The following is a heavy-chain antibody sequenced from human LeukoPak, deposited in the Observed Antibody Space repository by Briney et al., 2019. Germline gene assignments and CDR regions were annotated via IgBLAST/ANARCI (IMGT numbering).Heavy chain of an antibody. D-gene: IGHD6-19*01. Sequence: PSGTLSLTCAVSGGSISSSNWWSWVRQPPGKGLEWIGEIYHSGSTNYNPSLKSRVTISVDKSKNQFSLKLSSVTAADTAVYYCARELAVAGTQDWFDPWGQGTLVTVSS. CDR2: IYHSGST. V-gene: IGHV4-4*02. J-gene: IGHJ5*02. CDR1: GGSISSSNW. CDR3: ARELAVAGTQDWFDP.